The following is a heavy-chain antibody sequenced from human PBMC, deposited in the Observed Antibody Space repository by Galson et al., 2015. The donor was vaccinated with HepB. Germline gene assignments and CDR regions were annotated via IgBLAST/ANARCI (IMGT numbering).Heavy chain of an antibody. CDR1: GGTFSSYA. CDR3: ARDARPSTTVGPTHYYYYMDV. V-gene: IGHV1-69*13. Sequence: SVKVSCKASGGTFSSYAISWVRQAPGQGLEWMGGIIPIFGTANYAQKFQGRVTITADESTSTAYMELSSLRSEDTAVYYCARDARPSTTVGPTHYYYYMDVWGKGTTVTVSS. J-gene: IGHJ6*03. CDR2: IIPIFGTA. D-gene: IGHD4-23*01.